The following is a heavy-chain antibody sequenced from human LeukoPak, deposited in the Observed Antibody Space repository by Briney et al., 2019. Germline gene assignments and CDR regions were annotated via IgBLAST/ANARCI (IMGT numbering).Heavy chain of an antibody. CDR3: ARDYHYDSSGLFGY. J-gene: IGHJ4*02. D-gene: IGHD3-22*01. V-gene: IGHV3-11*04. Sequence: GGSLRLSCAASGFTFSDYYMSWIRQAPGKGLEWVSYISSSGSTIYYADSVKGRFTISRGNAKNSLYLQMNSLRAEDTAVYYCARDYHYDSSGLFGYWGQGTLVTVSS. CDR1: GFTFSDYY. CDR2: ISSSGSTI.